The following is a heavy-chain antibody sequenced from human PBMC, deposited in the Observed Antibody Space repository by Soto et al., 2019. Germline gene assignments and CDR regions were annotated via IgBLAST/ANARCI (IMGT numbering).Heavy chain of an antibody. V-gene: IGHV3-23*01. CDR1: GFTFSNYA. CDR3: AKGSPVGSYYGSSGFDY. Sequence: EEQLLESGGGLVQPGGSLRLSCAASGFTFSNYAMNWVRQAPGKGLEWVSVISGSGGSTYYADSVKGRFTISRDNSKNTLDLQMNSLRAEDTAVYYCAKGSPVGSYYGSSGFDYWGKGTLVTVSS. J-gene: IGHJ4*02. D-gene: IGHD3-22*01. CDR2: ISGSGGST.